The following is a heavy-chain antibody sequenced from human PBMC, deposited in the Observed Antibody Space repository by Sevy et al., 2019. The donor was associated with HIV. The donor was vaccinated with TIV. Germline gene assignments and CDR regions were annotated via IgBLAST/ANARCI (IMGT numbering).Heavy chain of an antibody. V-gene: IGHV4-59*01. CDR1: GGSISTYC. CDR3: ARLSRNNVVVTGVRRDGFDV. CDR2: IYYTGKT. Sequence: SETLSLTCTVSGGSISTYCWSWIRQPPGKGLQWIGYIYYTGKTNYNPSLQTPVTMSIDTSKNQFSLRLSSVTSADTAMYYCARLSRNNVVVTGVRRDGFDVWGQGTMVTVSS. D-gene: IGHD2-21*02. J-gene: IGHJ3*01.